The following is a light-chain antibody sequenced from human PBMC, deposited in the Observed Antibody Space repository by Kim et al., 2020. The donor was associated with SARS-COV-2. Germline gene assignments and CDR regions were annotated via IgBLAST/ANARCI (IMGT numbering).Light chain of an antibody. Sequence: RVTISCSGSRSNVGSNYVYWYQQHPGAAPTLLIYENYQRPSGVPDRFSGSKSGTSASLAISGLRSEDEADYYCAAWDDSLSVHYVFGTGTKVTVL. V-gene: IGLV1-47*01. CDR1: RSNVGSNY. J-gene: IGLJ1*01. CDR2: ENY. CDR3: AAWDDSLSVHYV.